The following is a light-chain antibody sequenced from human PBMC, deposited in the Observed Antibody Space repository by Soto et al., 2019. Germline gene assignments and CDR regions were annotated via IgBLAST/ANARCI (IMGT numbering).Light chain of an antibody. CDR3: QQYNSYSGT. CDR1: QSISIW. J-gene: IGKJ1*01. V-gene: IGKV1-5*01. Sequence: DIQMTQSPSTLSASVGDRVTITCRASQSISIWLAWYQQKPGKAPKLLIYDASSLEIGVPSRFSGSGSGTEFTLTISRLQPDDFAGYYCQQYNSYSGTFGQGTKVEIK. CDR2: DAS.